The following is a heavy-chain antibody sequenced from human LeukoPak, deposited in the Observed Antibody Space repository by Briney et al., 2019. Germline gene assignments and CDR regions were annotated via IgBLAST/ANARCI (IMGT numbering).Heavy chain of an antibody. CDR3: ARGPYYYDSSGYPKPTDLDY. CDR2: ISDSGGTA. CDR1: GFTFNNYA. V-gene: IGHV3-23*01. J-gene: IGHJ4*02. Sequence: GGSLRLSCVASGFTFNNYAMTWVRQAPGKGLEWVSTISDSGGTAFYADSVKGRFTISRDNSENTLYLQMNSLRADDTAVYYCARGPYYYDSSGYPKPTDLDYWGQGTLVTVSS. D-gene: IGHD3-22*01.